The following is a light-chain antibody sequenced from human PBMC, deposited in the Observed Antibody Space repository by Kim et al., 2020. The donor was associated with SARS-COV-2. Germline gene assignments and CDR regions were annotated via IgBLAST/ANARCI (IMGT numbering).Light chain of an antibody. CDR2: QDT. Sequence: SYELTQPPSVSVSSGQTASITCSGDKLGDQYASWYQQKPGQSPVVVIYQDTKRPSGIPERFSGSNSGNTATLTISGTQAIDEADYYCQAWDSSTRYVFGT. CDR1: KLGDQY. J-gene: IGLJ1*01. V-gene: IGLV3-1*01. CDR3: QAWDSSTRYV.